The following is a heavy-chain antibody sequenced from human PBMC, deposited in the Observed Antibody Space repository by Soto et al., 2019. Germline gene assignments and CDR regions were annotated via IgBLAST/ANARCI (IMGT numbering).Heavy chain of an antibody. J-gene: IGHJ4*02. CDR3: ARGTPDSSGPYYFDY. CDR1: GGTFSSYA. D-gene: IGHD3-22*01. Sequence: SVKVSCKASGGTFSSYAISWVRQALGQGLEWMGGIIPIFGTANYAQKFQGRVTITADKSTSTAYMELSSLRSEDTAVYYCARGTPDSSGPYYFDYWGQGTLVTVSS. CDR2: IIPIFGTA. V-gene: IGHV1-69*06.